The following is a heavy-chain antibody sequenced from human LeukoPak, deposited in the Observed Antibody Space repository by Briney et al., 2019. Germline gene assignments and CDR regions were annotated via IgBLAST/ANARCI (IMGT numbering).Heavy chain of an antibody. J-gene: IGHJ4*02. D-gene: IGHD5/OR15-5a*01. CDR3: AKKVGLVSAPLYYFDV. Sequence: GGSLRLSCAASGFTFSSYAMSWVRHAPGKGLEWVSAISGPAGSWDYADSVKGRFTISRDNSNNTLFLQMNSLRADDTAIYYCAKKVGLVSAPLYYFDVWGQGTLVTVST. V-gene: IGHV3-23*01. CDR2: ISGPAGSW. CDR1: GFTFSSYA.